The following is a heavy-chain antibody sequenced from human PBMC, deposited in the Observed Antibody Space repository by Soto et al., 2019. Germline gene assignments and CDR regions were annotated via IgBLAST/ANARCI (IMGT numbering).Heavy chain of an antibody. CDR2: ISGSGGST. V-gene: IGHV3-23*01. J-gene: IGHJ6*02. CDR1: GFTFSSYA. Sequence: PGGSLRLSCAASGFTFSSYAMSWVRQAPGKGLEWVSAISGSGGSTYYADSVKGRFTISRDNSKNTLYLQMNSLRAEDTAVYYCAKDLSYYDFWSGYYVMDVWGQGTTVTVSS. D-gene: IGHD3-3*01. CDR3: AKDLSYYDFWSGYYVMDV.